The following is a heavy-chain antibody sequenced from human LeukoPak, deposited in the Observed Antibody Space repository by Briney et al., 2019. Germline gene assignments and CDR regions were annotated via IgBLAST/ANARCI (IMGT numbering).Heavy chain of an antibody. Sequence: MSSETLSLTCTVSGGSVTFYYWSWIRQPAGKGLEWIGRIYNSESTIYNPSLKSRVTLSLDTSKNQFSLRLSSVTAADTAVYYCSRESGPYCPFGHWGQGTLVAVTS. J-gene: IGHJ5*02. CDR3: SRESGPYCPFGH. D-gene: IGHD1-26*01. CDR1: GGSVTFYY. CDR2: IYNSEST. V-gene: IGHV4-4*07.